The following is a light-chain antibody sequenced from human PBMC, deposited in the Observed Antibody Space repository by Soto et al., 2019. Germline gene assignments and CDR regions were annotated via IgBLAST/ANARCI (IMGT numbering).Light chain of an antibody. V-gene: IGKV3-11*01. CDR3: QQRSNWPRT. CDR2: DAS. J-gene: IGKJ2*01. Sequence: EIVLTQSPATLSLSPGERATLSCRASQSVSSYLAWYQQKPGQAPRLLIYDASNRATGIPARFGGSGPGTDFTLTISSLEPEDVAVYYCQQRSNWPRTFGQGTKLEIK. CDR1: QSVSSY.